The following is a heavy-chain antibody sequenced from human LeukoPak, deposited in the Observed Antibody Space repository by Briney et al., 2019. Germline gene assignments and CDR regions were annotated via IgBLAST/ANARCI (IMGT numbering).Heavy chain of an antibody. D-gene: IGHD6-19*01. V-gene: IGHV4-31*03. CDR3: ARDFRGVAGNYYYGMDV. CDR1: GGSISSGGYY. J-gene: IGHJ6*02. Sequence: SQTLSLTCTVSGGSISSGGYYWSWIRQHPGKGLEWIGYIYYSGSTYYNPSLKSRVTISVDTSKNQFSLKLSSVTAADTAVYYCARDFRGVAGNYYYGMDVWGQGTTVTVSS. CDR2: IYYSGST.